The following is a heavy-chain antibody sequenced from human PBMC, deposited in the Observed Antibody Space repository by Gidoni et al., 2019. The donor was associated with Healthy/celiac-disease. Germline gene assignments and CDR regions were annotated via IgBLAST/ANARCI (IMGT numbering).Heavy chain of an antibody. Sequence: QVQLVESGGGVVQPGRSLRLSCAASGFTFISYAMHWVRQAPGKGLAWVAVISYDGSNKYYADSVKGRFTNSRDNSKNTLYLQMNSLRAEDTAVYYCAREIGYDYVWGSYGRFDYWGQGTLVTVSS. CDR1: GFTFISYA. V-gene: IGHV3-30-3*01. J-gene: IGHJ4*02. D-gene: IGHD3-16*01. CDR2: ISYDGSNK. CDR3: AREIGYDYVWGSYGRFDY.